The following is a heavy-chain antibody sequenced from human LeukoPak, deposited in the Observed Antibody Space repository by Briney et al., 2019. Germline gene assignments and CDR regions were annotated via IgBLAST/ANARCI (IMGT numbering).Heavy chain of an antibody. CDR2: INPSGGST. V-gene: IGHV1-46*01. J-gene: IGHJ5*02. CDR1: GYTFTSYD. CDR3: ARDPTNSRNWFDP. Sequence: ASVKVSCKASGYTFTSYDINWVRQAPGQGLEWMGIINPSGGSTNHAQKFQGRVTMTRDTSTSTVYMELSSLRSEDTAIYYCARDPTNSRNWFDPWGQGTLVTVSS. D-gene: IGHD4-23*01.